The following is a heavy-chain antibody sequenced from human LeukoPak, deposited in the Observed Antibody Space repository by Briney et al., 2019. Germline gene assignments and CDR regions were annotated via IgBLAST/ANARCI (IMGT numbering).Heavy chain of an antibody. CDR1: GGSITSYY. Sequence: SETLSLTCTVSGGSITSYYWSWIRQPPGKGLEWIGYIYYSGKINYNPSLRSRVTISVDTSKNQFSLKLSSVTAADTAVYYCARLAAGDSSGYLFDYWGQGTLVTVSS. CDR2: IYYSGKI. V-gene: IGHV4-59*08. CDR3: ARLAAGDSSGYLFDY. D-gene: IGHD3-22*01. J-gene: IGHJ4*02.